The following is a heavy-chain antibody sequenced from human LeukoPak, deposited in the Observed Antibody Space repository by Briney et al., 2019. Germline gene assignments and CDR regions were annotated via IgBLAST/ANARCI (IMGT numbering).Heavy chain of an antibody. CDR2: INYSGST. J-gene: IGHJ5*02. CDR3: ARVDQSGYATRGWFDP. V-gene: IGHV4-59*01. Sequence: SETLSLTCTVSGVSISDYYWNWIRQPPGKGLEWIGYINYSGSTNYNPSLKRRVTISVDMSKNQFSLKLSSVTAADTAVYYCARVDQSGYATRGWFDPWGQGTLVTVSS. D-gene: IGHD5-12*01. CDR1: GVSISDYY.